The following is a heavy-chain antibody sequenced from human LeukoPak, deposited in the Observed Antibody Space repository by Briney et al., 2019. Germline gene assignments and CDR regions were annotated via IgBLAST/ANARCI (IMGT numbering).Heavy chain of an antibody. CDR1: GFTFTSHW. V-gene: IGHV3-7*02. CDR3: ATTTSFPVVAPGGL. Sequence: GGSLRLSCAASGFTFTSHWMSWVRRVPGKGLEWVALIQEDGSESHYVDSVEGRFTVSRDNAKNSLHLQMNSLRAEDTAVYYCATTTSFPVVAPGGLWGQGTLVTVSS. J-gene: IGHJ4*02. D-gene: IGHD4-23*01. CDR2: IQEDGSES.